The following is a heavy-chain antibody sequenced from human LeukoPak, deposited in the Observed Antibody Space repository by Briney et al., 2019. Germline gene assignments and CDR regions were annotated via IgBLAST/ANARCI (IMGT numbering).Heavy chain of an antibody. Sequence: SQTLSLTCVISGGSVSSSSSAWSWIRQSPSRGLEWLGRTYYRSRWIYDYAESVKGRITINPDTSKNEFSLQLNSVTPEDTAMYYCARNLRPDFDYWGQGTLVTVSS. CDR1: GGSVSSSSSA. J-gene: IGHJ4*02. CDR3: ARNLRPDFDY. CDR2: TYYRSRWIY. V-gene: IGHV6-1*01.